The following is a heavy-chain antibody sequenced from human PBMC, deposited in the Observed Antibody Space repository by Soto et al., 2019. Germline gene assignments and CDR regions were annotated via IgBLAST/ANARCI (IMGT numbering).Heavy chain of an antibody. J-gene: IGHJ4*02. CDR2: IDPSDSYT. CDR1: RYSFTSYW. CDR3: ARRGYSGYEHIDY. D-gene: IGHD5-12*01. Sequence: PGESLKISCKGSRYSFTSYWISWVRQMPGKGLEWMGRIDPSDSYTNYSPSFQGHVTISADKSISTAYLQWSSLKASDTAMYYCARRGYSGYEHIDYWGQGTLVTVSS. V-gene: IGHV5-10-1*01.